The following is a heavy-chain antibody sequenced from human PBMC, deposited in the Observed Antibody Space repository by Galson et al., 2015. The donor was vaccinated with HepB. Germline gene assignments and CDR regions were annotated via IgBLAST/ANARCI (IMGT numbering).Heavy chain of an antibody. J-gene: IGHJ6*03. CDR2: ITGSGGNT. V-gene: IGHV3-23*01. CDR1: GFSFSNYA. CDR3: AKGFYSGSYPTYYYYYMDV. Sequence: SLRLSCAASGFSFSNYAMTWVRQAPGTGLEWVSGITGSGGNTYYADSGKGRFTISRDNSKNTLYLQMNSLRAEDTAVYYCAKGFYSGSYPTYYYYYMDVWGKGTTVTVSS. D-gene: IGHD3-10*01.